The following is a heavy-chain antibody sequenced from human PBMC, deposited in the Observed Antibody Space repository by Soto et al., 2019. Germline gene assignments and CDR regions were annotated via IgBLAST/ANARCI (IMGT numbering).Heavy chain of an antibody. CDR1: GFTFDDYA. J-gene: IGHJ3*02. D-gene: IGHD2-2*01. Sequence: EVQLVESGGGLVQPGRSLRLSCAASGFTFDDYAMHWVRQAPGKGLEWVSGISWYRGSIGYADSVKGRFTISRDNAKNSLYLQMNSLRAEDTALYYCAKERRIRYQLPDAFDIWGQGTMVTGSS. V-gene: IGHV3-9*01. CDR3: AKERRIRYQLPDAFDI. CDR2: ISWYRGSI.